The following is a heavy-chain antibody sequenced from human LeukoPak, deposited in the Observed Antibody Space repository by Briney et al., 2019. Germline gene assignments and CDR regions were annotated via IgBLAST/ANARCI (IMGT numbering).Heavy chain of an antibody. CDR2: IWYDGSNE. D-gene: IGHD6-6*01. J-gene: IGHJ4*02. CDR1: GFTFSSYD. V-gene: IGHV3-33*01. CDR3: ARGRYTSSPYFDY. Sequence: GSLRLSCAASGFTFSSYDLHWVRQAPGKGLEWVAVIWYDGSNEYYADSVKGRFTISRDNSKNTLYLQMNSLRADDTAVYYCARGRYTSSPYFDYWGQGALVTVSS.